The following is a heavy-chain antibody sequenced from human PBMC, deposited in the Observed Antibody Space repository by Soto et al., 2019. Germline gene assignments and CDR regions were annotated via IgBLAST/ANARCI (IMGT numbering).Heavy chain of an antibody. CDR1: GYTFTRYG. D-gene: IGHD2-8*01. CDR3: AKNGQPPYYYYGLDV. Sequence: ASVKVSCKASGYTFTRYGTSWVRQAPGQGLEWMGWISGYNGDTNYAQKFQGRVSMTLDTSTGTAYMELRSLTSDDTAIYYCAKNGQPPYYYYGLDVWGQGTKVTVSS. V-gene: IGHV1-18*01. J-gene: IGHJ6*02. CDR2: ISGYNGDT.